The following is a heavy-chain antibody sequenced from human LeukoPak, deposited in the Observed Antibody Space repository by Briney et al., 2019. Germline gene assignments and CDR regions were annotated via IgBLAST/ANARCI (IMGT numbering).Heavy chain of an antibody. CDR3: GESLGSSGYVSRDACHS. V-gene: IGHV3-23*01. CDR1: TPSFNYPC. J-gene: IGHJ3*02. CDR2: ISGGGSGT. D-gene: IGHD3-22*01. Sequence: GGSLRLSYVPSTPSFNYPCMGWDSQAPGKGLEWVAVISGGGSGTYYADSVRGRFTISRDNSKNTVYLQMNSLRAEDTAIYYCGESLGSSGYVSRDACHSWGQGTMVTVSS.